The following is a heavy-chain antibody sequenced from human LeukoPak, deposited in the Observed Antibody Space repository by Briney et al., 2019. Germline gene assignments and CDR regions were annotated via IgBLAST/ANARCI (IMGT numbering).Heavy chain of an antibody. CDR3: AKAPGVTTGWFDP. Sequence: GGSLGLSCAASGLRFAAYAMHWVRQAPGKGLEWVSGISWNTNNIGYADSVKGRFTISRDNTKNSLYLQMNSLRVEDTALYYCAKAPGVTTGWFDPWGQGTLVTVSS. CDR1: GLRFAAYA. D-gene: IGHD4-17*01. J-gene: IGHJ5*02. CDR2: ISWNTNNI. V-gene: IGHV3-9*01.